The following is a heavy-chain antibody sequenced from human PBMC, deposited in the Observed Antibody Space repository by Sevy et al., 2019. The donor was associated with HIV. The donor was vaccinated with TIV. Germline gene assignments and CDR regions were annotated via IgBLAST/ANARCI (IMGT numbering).Heavy chain of an antibody. CDR3: AREDGSRQYFQY. CDR1: GFTFSSYE. V-gene: IGHV3-48*03. J-gene: IGHJ1*01. D-gene: IGHD6-13*01. Sequence: GSLRLSCVASGFTFSSYEMNWVRQAPGKGLEWVSHISTSGGIIHYEDSVKGRFTISRDNAKNSLYLQMNSLRAEDTAVYYCAREDGSRQYFQYWGQGTLVTVSS. CDR2: ISTSGGII.